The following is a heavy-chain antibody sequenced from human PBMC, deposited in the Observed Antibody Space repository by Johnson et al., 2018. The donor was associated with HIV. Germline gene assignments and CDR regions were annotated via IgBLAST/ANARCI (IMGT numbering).Heavy chain of an antibody. CDR2: ISGSGRSI. J-gene: IGHJ3*02. CDR3: ARGRNAFDI. V-gene: IGHV3-11*04. CDR1: GFTFSDYF. Sequence: QVQLVESGGGVVQPGRSLRLSCAASGFTFSDYFMSWIRQAPGKGLEWVSYISGSGRSIYYADSLKGRFSISRDNAKNSLYLQMNSLRAEDTAVYYCARGRNAFDIWGQGTMVTVSS.